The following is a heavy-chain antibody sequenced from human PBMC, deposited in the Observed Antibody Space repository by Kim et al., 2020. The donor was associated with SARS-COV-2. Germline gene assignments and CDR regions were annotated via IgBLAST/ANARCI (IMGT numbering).Heavy chain of an antibody. CDR3: ARDLGGPGTTGTTLDY. Sequence: ASVKVSCKASGYTFTSYYMHWVRQAPGQGLEWMGIINPSGGSTSYAQKFQGRVTMTRDTSTSTVYMELSSLRSEDTAVYYCARDLGGPGTTGTTLDYWGQGTLVTVSS. CDR2: INPSGGST. J-gene: IGHJ4*02. CDR1: GYTFTSYY. V-gene: IGHV1-46*01. D-gene: IGHD1-1*01.